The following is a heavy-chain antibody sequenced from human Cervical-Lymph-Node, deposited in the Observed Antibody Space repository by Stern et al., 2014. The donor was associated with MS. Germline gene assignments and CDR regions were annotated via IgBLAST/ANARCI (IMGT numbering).Heavy chain of an antibody. CDR3: ARGDRRLRAFDL. D-gene: IGHD2-21*02. V-gene: IGHV4-61*02. J-gene: IGHJ3*01. Sequence: QVQLVQSGPGLVKPSQTLSLTCTVSGASMTTGSYYWNWIRQPAGKGVEWIGQIYTSGSASYHPSLKNRLSMSVDKSKNQFSLILSSVTAADTAVYYCARGDRRLRAFDLWGQGTMVTVSS. CDR1: GASMTTGSYY. CDR2: IYTSGSA.